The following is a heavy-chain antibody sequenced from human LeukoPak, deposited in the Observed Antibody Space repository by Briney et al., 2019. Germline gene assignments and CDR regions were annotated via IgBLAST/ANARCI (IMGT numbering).Heavy chain of an antibody. Sequence: SQTLSLTCTVSGGSISSGSYYWSWIRQPAGKGLEWIGRIYHSGSTYYNPSLKSRVTISVDTSKNQFSLKLSSVTAADTAVYYCARGRDLGPFGEFNNWFDPWGQGTLVTVSS. CDR2: IYHSGST. CDR3: ARGRDLGPFGEFNNWFDP. V-gene: IGHV4-61*02. J-gene: IGHJ5*02. D-gene: IGHD3-10*01. CDR1: GGSISSGSYY.